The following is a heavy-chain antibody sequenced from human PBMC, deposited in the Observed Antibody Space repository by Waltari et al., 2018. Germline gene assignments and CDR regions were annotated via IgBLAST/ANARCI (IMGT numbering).Heavy chain of an antibody. CDR3: ARVAITGTGFDF. Sequence: EMQLVESGGCLALPGGSLRLSCAAPGFPFSTYEMNWVRQAPGKGLEWVSYISSSGTSIYYADSVKGRFTISRDNAQDSLYLQMNSLRAEDTAVYYCARVAITGTGFDFWGQGSLVTVSS. V-gene: IGHV3-48*03. J-gene: IGHJ4*02. CDR1: GFPFSTYE. CDR2: ISSSGTSI. D-gene: IGHD1-20*01.